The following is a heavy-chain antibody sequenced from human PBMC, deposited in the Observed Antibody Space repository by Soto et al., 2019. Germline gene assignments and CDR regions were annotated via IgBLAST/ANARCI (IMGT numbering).Heavy chain of an antibody. CDR1: GDTIKNYY. CDR2: FFHTGTA. D-gene: IGHD4-17*01. CDR3: AKNYGSHPPFFDP. Sequence: QVQLQESGPGLVKPSETLSLTCSVSGDTIKNYYWSWIRQSPGKGLEWIGYFFHTGTAHYNPSLKSRVPMSIDTSKKQFSLKLDSARASDTGVDFCAKNYGSHPPFFDPRAVAPWSLSPQ. V-gene: IGHV4-59*01. J-gene: IGHJ2*01.